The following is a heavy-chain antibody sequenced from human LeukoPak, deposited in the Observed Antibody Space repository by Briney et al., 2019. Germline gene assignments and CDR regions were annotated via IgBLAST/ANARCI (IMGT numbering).Heavy chain of an antibody. CDR1: GFTSSIYW. Sequence: GGSLRLSCAASGFTSSIYWMHWVRQVPGKGLVWVSHLNSDGSSSNYADSVKGRFTISRDNAKNTLYLQMNSLRAEDTAVYYCVRVRMNIYGFDYWGQGTLVTVSS. CDR3: VRVRMNIYGFDY. V-gene: IGHV3-74*01. D-gene: IGHD5-18*01. CDR2: LNSDGSSS. J-gene: IGHJ4*02.